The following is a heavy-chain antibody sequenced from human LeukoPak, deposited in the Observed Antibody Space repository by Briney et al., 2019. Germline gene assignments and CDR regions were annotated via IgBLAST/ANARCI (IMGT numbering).Heavy chain of an antibody. J-gene: IGHJ4*02. CDR2: ISGSGGST. CDR3: AKASLSPFKIAAAGTYFDY. V-gene: IGHV3-23*01. Sequence: GGSLRLSCAASGFTFSSYAMSWVRQTPGKGLEWVSAISGSGGSTYYADSVKGRFTISRDNSKNTLYLQMNSLRAEDTAVYYCAKASLSPFKIAAAGTYFDYWGQGTLVTVSS. CDR1: GFTFSSYA. D-gene: IGHD6-13*01.